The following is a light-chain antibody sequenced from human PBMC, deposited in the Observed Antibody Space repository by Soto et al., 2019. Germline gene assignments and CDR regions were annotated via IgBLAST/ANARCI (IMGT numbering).Light chain of an antibody. Sequence: ESVLTQSPGTLSLSPGERATLSCRASQPIIGNYLAWYQQKPGQAPRLLIYGASNRATGVPDRFSGSYSGTDFSLTITSLEPEDFAVYYCEQHVNSVYIFGQGTRLEIK. CDR1: QPIIGNY. CDR3: EQHVNSVYI. CDR2: GAS. J-gene: IGKJ2*01. V-gene: IGKV3-20*01.